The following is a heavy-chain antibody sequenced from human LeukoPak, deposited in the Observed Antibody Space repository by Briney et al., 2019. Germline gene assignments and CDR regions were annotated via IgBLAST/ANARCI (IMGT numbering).Heavy chain of an antibody. D-gene: IGHD2-2*01. V-gene: IGHV4-39*01. CDR3: ARHQPGRYCSSTSCYRDWYFDL. J-gene: IGHJ2*01. CDR2: IYYSGST. CDR1: GGSISSSSYY. Sequence: PSETLPLTCTVSGGSISSSSYYWGWIRQPPGKGLEWIGSIYYSGSTYYNPSLKSRVTISVDTSKNQFSLRLSSVTAADTAVYYCARHQPGRYCSSTSCYRDWYFDLWGRGTLVTVSS.